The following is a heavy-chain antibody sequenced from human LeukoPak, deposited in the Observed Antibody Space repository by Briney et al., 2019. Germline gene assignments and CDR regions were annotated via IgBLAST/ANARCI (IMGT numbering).Heavy chain of an antibody. J-gene: IGHJ4*02. CDR1: GFTFSSYG. Sequence: PGRSLRLSCAASGFTFSSYGMHWVRQAPGKGLEWVAVISYDGSNKYYADSVKGRFTISRDNSKNTLYLRMNSLKTEDTAVYYCTTYPMVYAMNYWGQGTLVTVSS. D-gene: IGHD2-8*01. CDR3: TTYPMVYAMNY. V-gene: IGHV3-30*03. CDR2: ISYDGSNK.